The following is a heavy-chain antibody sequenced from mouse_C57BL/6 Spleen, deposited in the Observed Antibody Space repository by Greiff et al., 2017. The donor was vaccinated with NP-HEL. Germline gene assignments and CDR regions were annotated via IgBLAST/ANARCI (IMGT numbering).Heavy chain of an antibody. CDR3: ARACYDGYYWYFDV. J-gene: IGHJ1*03. D-gene: IGHD2-3*01. CDR2: INPSNGGT. Sequence: QVQLQQPGTELVKPGASVKLSCKASGYTFTSYWMHWVKQRPGQGLEWIGNINPSNGGTNYNEKFKSKATLTVDKSSSPAYMQLSRLTSEDSAVYYCARACYDGYYWYFDVWGTGTTVTVSS. V-gene: IGHV1-53*01. CDR1: GYTFTSYW.